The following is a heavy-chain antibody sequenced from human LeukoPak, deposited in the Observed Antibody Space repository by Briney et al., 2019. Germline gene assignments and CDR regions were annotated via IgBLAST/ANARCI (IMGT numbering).Heavy chain of an antibody. CDR2: IYSGGST. CDR1: GFTVSGTF. J-gene: IGHJ4*02. D-gene: IGHD3-22*01. CDR3: ARGRDSSGYDFGY. Sequence: PGGSLRLSCAASGFTVSGTFMSWVRQAPGKGLEWVSLIYSGGSTYYADSVKGRFTISKDNSKNTLYLQMNSLRAEDTAVYYCARGRDSSGYDFGYWGQGTLVTVSS. V-gene: IGHV3-66*01.